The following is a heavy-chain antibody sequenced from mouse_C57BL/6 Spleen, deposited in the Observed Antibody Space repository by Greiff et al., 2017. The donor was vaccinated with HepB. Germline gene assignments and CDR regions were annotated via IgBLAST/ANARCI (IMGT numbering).Heavy chain of an antibody. CDR1: GFTFSSYA. J-gene: IGHJ3*01. V-gene: IGHV5-4*03. CDR3: AGGRLRRGGWFAY. Sequence: EVKLMESGGGLVKPGGSLKLSCAASGFTFSSYAMSWVRQTPEKRLEWVATISDGGSYTYYPDNVKGRFTISRDNAKNNLYLQMSHLKSEDTAMYYCAGGRLRRGGWFAYWGQETLVTVSA. D-gene: IGHD2-4*01. CDR2: ISDGGSYT.